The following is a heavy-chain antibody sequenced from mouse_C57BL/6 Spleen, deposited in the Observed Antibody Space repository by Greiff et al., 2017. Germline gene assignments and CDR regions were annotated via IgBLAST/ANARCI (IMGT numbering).Heavy chain of an antibody. CDR2: IDPSDSYT. CDR1: GYTFTSYW. V-gene: IGHV1-69*01. CDR3: ARFPDYYGSSYDYFDY. D-gene: IGHD1-1*01. Sequence: QLQQSGAELVMPGASVKLSCKASGYTFTSYWMHWVKQRPGQGLEWIGEIDPSDSYTNYNQKFKGKSTLTVDKSSSTAYMQLSSLTSEDSAVYYCARFPDYYGSSYDYFDYWGQGTTLTVSS. J-gene: IGHJ2*01.